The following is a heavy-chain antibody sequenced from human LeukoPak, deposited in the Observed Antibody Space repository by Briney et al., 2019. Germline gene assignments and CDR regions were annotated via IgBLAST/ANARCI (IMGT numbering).Heavy chain of an antibody. Sequence: PGGSLRLSCAASGFTFSNYAMTWVRQAPGKGLEWVSSISAGGGSTYYADFVKGRFTITRDTFRNTVFLQVYSLRVEDTAVYYCARASALGSCTATRCLTFDSWGQGTLVTVSS. D-gene: IGHD2-8*02. J-gene: IGHJ4*02. CDR1: GFTFSNYA. CDR3: ARASALGSCTATRCLTFDS. CDR2: ISAGGGST. V-gene: IGHV3-23*01.